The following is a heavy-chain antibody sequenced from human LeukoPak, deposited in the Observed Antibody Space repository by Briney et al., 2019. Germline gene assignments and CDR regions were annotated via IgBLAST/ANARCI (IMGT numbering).Heavy chain of an antibody. Sequence: PGGSLRLSCATSGFVFSTYSMHWIRQGPGKGLVWVSRITSDGSKTDYADSAKGRFTIARDNTRNTLYLQMNSLRSEDTAVYYCARSRDAAFDTWGRGTMVTVSS. CDR3: ARSRDAAFDT. D-gene: IGHD2-2*01. CDR1: GFVFSTYS. CDR2: ITSDGSKT. V-gene: IGHV3-74*01. J-gene: IGHJ3*02.